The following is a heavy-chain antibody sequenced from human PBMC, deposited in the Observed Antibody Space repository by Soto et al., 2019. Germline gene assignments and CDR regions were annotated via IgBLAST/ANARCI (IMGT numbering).Heavy chain of an antibody. D-gene: IGHD3-10*01. J-gene: IGHJ5*02. CDR1: GFSLTTRGVG. CDR3: AHIPNYYQDDWFDP. V-gene: IGHV2-5*02. CDR2: IYWDDDK. Sequence: QITLKESGPTLVKPTQTLTLTCTFSGFSLTTRGVGVGWIRQPPGKALECLALIYWDDDKRYSPSLQSRLSNTKYPHKNQVVLTMTNVDPVDTATYYCAHIPNYYQDDWFDPWGQGTLVYVSS.